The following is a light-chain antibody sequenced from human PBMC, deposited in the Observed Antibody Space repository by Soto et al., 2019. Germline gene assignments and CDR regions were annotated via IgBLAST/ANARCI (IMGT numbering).Light chain of an antibody. CDR3: QQYGSSSPTCT. CDR2: GAS. V-gene: IGKV3-20*01. Sequence: EIVLTQSPGTLSLSPGERATLSCRASQSVSSSYLAWYQQKPGQAPRLLIYGASSRATGIPDRFSGSGSGTDFTLTIIRLESEFCAVYYCQQYGSSSPTCTFGQGTKVEIK. J-gene: IGKJ1*01. CDR1: QSVSSSY.